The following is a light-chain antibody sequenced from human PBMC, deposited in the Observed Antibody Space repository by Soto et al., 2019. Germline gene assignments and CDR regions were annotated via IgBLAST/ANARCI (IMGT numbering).Light chain of an antibody. CDR2: KAS. Sequence: DIQMTQSPSTLSASVGDRVTITCRASQSISSWLAWYQQEPGKAPMLLIYKASVLESGVPSRFSGSGSGTEFTLTIRSLQPDDFATYFCQQYNSLWTFGQGTKVEIK. CDR3: QQYNSLWT. J-gene: IGKJ1*01. V-gene: IGKV1-5*03. CDR1: QSISSW.